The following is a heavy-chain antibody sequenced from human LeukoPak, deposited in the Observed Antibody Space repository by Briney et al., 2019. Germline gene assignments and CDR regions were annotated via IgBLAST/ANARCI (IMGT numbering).Heavy chain of an antibody. CDR1: GGTFSSYA. CDR3: ATPAGYCSSTSCFSFDY. Sequence: ASVKVSCKASGGTFSSYAISWVRQAPGQGLEWMGGIIPIFGTANYAQKFQGRVTITADESTSTAYMGLSSLRSEDTAVYYCATPAGYCSSTSCFSFDYWGQGTLVTVSS. D-gene: IGHD2-2*01. CDR2: IIPIFGTA. V-gene: IGHV1-69*01. J-gene: IGHJ4*02.